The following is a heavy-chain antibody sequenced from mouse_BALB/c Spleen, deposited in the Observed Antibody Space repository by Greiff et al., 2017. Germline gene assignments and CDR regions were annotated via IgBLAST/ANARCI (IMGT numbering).Heavy chain of an antibody. CDR1: GYTFTDYA. D-gene: IGHD1-2*01. Sequence: VQLQQSGAELVRPGVSVKISCKGSGYTFTDYAMHWVKQSHAKSLEWIGVISTYYGDASYNQKFKGKATMTVDKSSSTAYMELARLTSEDSAIYYCASVLRLRYYYAMDYWGQGTSVTVSS. CDR2: ISTYYGDA. J-gene: IGHJ4*01. V-gene: IGHV1S137*01. CDR3: ASVLRLRYYYAMDY.